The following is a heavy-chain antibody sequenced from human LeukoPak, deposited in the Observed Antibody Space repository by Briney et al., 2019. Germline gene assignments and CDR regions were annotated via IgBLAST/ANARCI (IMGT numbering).Heavy chain of an antibody. V-gene: IGHV3-21*01. CDR3: ARDLVGGTMSGAFDI. CDR1: GFTVSSND. Sequence: GGSLRLSCAASGFTVSSNDMTWVRQAPGKGLEWVSGISGSSRYLSYADSVKGRFTISRDNARSSLYLQMNSMRAKGTAVYYCARDLVGGTMSGAFDIWGQGTMVTVSS. CDR2: ISGSSRYL. D-gene: IGHD1-26*01. J-gene: IGHJ3*02.